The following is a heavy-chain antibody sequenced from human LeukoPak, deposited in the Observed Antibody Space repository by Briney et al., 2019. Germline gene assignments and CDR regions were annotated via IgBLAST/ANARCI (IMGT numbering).Heavy chain of an antibody. CDR1: GGSISSYY. J-gene: IGHJ4*02. Sequence: SETLSVTCTVSGGSISSYYWSWIRQPPGKGLEWIGYIYYSGSTNYNPSLKSRVTISVDTSKNQFSLKLSSVTAADTAVYYCARGSKREEFDYWGQGTLVTVSS. CDR3: ARGSKREEFDY. V-gene: IGHV4-59*01. CDR2: IYYSGST.